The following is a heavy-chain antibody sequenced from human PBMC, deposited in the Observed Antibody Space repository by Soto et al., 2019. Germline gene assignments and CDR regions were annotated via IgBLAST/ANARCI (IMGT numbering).Heavy chain of an antibody. CDR2: ISYGGST. J-gene: IGHJ4*02. Sequence: QVQLQESGPGLVKPSQTLSLTCTVSGGSINSGGYCWSWIRQHPGKGLDWIGCISYGGSTPYNPSLKSRVTISVDTSKTQFSLKLTSVTAADTAVYYCSSAILVWGQGALITVSS. CDR1: GGSINSGGYC. D-gene: IGHD2-15*01. CDR3: SSAILV. V-gene: IGHV4-31*03.